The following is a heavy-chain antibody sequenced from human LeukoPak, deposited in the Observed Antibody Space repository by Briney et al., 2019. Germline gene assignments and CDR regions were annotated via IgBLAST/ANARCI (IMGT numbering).Heavy chain of an antibody. CDR3: ARDRPTPTDAFDI. V-gene: IGHV3-30*02. CDR2: IRSDGSNK. Sequence: GGSLRLSCAASGFTFSNYGMHWVRQAPGKGLEWVAFIRSDGSNKYYADSVKGRFTLSRDNSKNTLYLQMNSLRAEDTAVYYCARDRPTPTDAFDIWGQGTMVTVSS. CDR1: GFTFSNYG. J-gene: IGHJ3*02.